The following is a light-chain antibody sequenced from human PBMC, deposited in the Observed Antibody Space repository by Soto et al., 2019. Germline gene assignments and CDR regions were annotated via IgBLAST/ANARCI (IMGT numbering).Light chain of an antibody. CDR1: QSISSL. CDR3: QQSYGTPKT. CDR2: AVY. V-gene: IGKV1-39*01. Sequence: DIQMTQSPSSLSASIGDRVTITCRASQSISSLLNWYQQKPGKAPKLLIYAVYNLQSGVPSRFSGSGSGTDFTLTISSLQPEDFATYYCQQSYGTPKTFGQGTKVEIK. J-gene: IGKJ1*01.